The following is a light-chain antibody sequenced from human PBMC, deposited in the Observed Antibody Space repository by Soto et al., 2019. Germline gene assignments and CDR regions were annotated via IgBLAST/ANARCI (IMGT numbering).Light chain of an antibody. Sequence: QSALTQPASVSGSPGQSITISCTGTSSDVGSYNLVSWYQQHPGKAPKLMIYEVSKRPSGVSNRFSGSKSGNTASLTVSGLEAEYEADYYGCSYAVSSPPVVFGGGTKLTV. J-gene: IGLJ2*01. V-gene: IGLV2-23*02. CDR1: SSDVGSYNL. CDR2: EVS. CDR3: CSYAVSSPPVV.